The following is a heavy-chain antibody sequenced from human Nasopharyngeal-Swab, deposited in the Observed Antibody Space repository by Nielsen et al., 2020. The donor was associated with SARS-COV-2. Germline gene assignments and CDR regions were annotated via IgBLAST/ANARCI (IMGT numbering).Heavy chain of an antibody. Sequence: GESLKISCAASRFTFSSYAMSWVRQAPGKGLEWVSAISGSGGSTYYADSVKGRFTISRDNSKNTLYLQMNSLRAEDTAVYYCAKDDGSSGYFPYWGQGTLVTVSS. CDR3: AKDDGSSGYFPY. D-gene: IGHD3-22*01. J-gene: IGHJ4*02. CDR2: ISGSGGST. CDR1: RFTFSSYA. V-gene: IGHV3-23*01.